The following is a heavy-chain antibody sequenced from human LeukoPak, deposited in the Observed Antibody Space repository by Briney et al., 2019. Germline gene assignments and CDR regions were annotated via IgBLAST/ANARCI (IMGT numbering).Heavy chain of an antibody. J-gene: IGHJ4*02. CDR2: IYYSGST. D-gene: IGHD5-18*01. Sequence: SETLSLTCTVSGGSISSGDYYWSWIRQPPGKGLEWIGYIYYSGSTYYNPSLKSRVTISVDTSKSQFSLKLSSVTAADTAVYFCARGGYSYGLDYWSQGTLVTVSS. CDR1: GGSISSGDYY. V-gene: IGHV4-30-4*01. CDR3: ARGGYSYGLDY.